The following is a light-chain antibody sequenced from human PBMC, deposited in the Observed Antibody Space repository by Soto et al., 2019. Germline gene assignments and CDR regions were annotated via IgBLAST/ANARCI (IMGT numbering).Light chain of an antibody. CDR2: SSN. CDR3: AAWDDSLSGVV. CDR1: SSNIGSNT. J-gene: IGLJ2*01. V-gene: IGLV1-44*01. Sequence: QLVLTQPPSASGTPGQRVTISCSGSSSNIGSNTVNWYQQLPGTAPKLLIYSSNQRPSGVPDRFSGSRSGTSASLAISGLQSEDEADYYCAAWDDSLSGVVFGGGTQLTVL.